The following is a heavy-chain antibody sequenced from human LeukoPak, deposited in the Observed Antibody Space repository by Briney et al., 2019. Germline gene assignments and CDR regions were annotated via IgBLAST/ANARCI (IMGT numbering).Heavy chain of an antibody. CDR1: GFTFGSYS. V-gene: IGHV3-21*01. D-gene: IGHD5-12*01. CDR3: ARAPKGWIVTAISFDY. Sequence: GGSLRLSCAASGFTFGSYSMNWVRQAPGKGLEWVSSISSSSSDISYADSVKGRFTISRDNAKSSLLLQMNSLRAEDTAVYYCARAPKGWIVTAISFDYWGQGTLVTASS. J-gene: IGHJ4*02. CDR2: ISSSSSDI.